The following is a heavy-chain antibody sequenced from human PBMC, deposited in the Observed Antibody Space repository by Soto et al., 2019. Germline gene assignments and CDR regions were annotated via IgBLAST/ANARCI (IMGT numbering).Heavy chain of an antibody. V-gene: IGHV3-21*06. D-gene: IGHD6-19*01. CDR3: ARGAALAGKLDV. J-gene: IGHJ4*02. Sequence: EVQLVESGGGLVKPGGSVRISCEASGCTFTSDSMTCVRQAPGKGLEWVSSISSHGRDIFYADSVKGRFTISRDNAKDSLHLQMNSLTGEDSAVYYCARGAALAGKLDVWVQGTLVTVSS. CDR2: ISSHGRDI. CDR1: GCTFTSDS.